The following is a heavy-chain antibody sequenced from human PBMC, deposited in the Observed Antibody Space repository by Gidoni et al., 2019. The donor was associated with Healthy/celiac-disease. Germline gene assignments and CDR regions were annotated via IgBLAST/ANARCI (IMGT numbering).Heavy chain of an antibody. CDR3: ASHARANYYYYYGMDV. CDR1: GGTFSSYA. J-gene: IGHJ6*02. D-gene: IGHD5-12*01. Sequence: QVQLVQSGAEVKTPGSSVKVSCKAYGGTFSSYAISWVRQAPGQGLEWMGGIIPIFGTANYAQKFQGRVTITADESTSTAYMELSSLRSEDTAVYYCASHARANYYYYYGMDVWGQGTTVTVSS. V-gene: IGHV1-69*01. CDR2: IIPIFGTA.